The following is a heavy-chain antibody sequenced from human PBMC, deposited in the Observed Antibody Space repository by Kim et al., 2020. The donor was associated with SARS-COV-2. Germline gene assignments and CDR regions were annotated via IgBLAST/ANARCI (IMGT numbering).Heavy chain of an antibody. D-gene: IGHD4-17*01. V-gene: IGHV1-69*13. CDR3: ARDPGSPGGDYGGDAFDI. CDR2: IIPIFGTA. CDR1: GGTFSSYA. Sequence: SVKVSCEASGGTFSSYAISWVRQAPGQGLEWMGGIIPIFGTANYAQKFQGRVTITADESTSTAYMGLSSLRSEDTAVYYCARDPGSPGGDYGGDAFDIWGQGTMVTVSS. J-gene: IGHJ3*02.